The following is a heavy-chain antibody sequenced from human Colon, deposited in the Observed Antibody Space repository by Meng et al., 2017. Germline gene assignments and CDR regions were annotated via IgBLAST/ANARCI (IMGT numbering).Heavy chain of an antibody. Sequence: VQWQVSGPGVVKPSGTLSLPCAVSGGSISSGDWWSWVRQPPGKGLEWIAEIDHTGNTNYNPSLKSRVTISVDKSKNQFSLKLSFMTAADTAVYYCARVGPGELPNFFDPWGQGTLVTVSS. CDR2: IDHTGNT. CDR3: ARVGPGELPNFFDP. V-gene: IGHV4-4*02. CDR1: GGSISSGDW. J-gene: IGHJ5*02. D-gene: IGHD1-7*01.